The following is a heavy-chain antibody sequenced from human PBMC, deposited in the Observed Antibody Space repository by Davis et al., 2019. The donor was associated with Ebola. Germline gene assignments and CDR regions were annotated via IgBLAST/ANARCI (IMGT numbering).Heavy chain of an antibody. V-gene: IGHV3-48*04. CDR2: ISSSGSTI. CDR3: ARLVVVHVDYFDY. CDR1: GFTFSSYS. J-gene: IGHJ4*02. D-gene: IGHD2-2*01. Sequence: GGSLRLSCAASGFTFSSYSMNWVRQAPGKGLEWVSYISSSGSTIYYADSVKGRFTISRDNAKNSLYLQMNSLRAEDTAVYYCARLVVVHVDYFDYWGQGTLVTVSS.